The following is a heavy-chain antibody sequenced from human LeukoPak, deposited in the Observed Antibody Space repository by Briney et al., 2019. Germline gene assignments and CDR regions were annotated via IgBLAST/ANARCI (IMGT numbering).Heavy chain of an antibody. Sequence: GESLKISCKGSGYSFNSYWIAWVRQMPGKGLEWMGIIYPGDSNTRYSPSFQGQVTISADRSINTAYLQWSSLKASDTAMYYCASLGSILGWLDPWGQGTLVTVSS. V-gene: IGHV5-51*01. CDR1: GYSFNSYW. J-gene: IGHJ5*02. CDR3: ASLGSILGWLDP. D-gene: IGHD2-2*02. CDR2: IYPGDSNT.